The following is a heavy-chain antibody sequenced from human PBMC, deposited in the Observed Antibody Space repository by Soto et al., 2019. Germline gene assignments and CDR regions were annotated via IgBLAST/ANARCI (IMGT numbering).Heavy chain of an antibody. D-gene: IGHD2-2*02. CDR2: ISSFSNYM. CDR1: GFTFNSYS. CDR3: ARAGGYRRTTQDPRAYDMDG. Sequence: EVQLVESGGGLVKPGGSLRLSCAVSGFTFNSYSMNWVRQAPGKGLEWVSSISSFSNYMYYTDSVKGRFTISRDNARNTRDLQMSSLRAEDTAVYYCARAGGYRRTTQDPRAYDMDGWGQGTTVTVSS. V-gene: IGHV3-21*01. J-gene: IGHJ6*02.